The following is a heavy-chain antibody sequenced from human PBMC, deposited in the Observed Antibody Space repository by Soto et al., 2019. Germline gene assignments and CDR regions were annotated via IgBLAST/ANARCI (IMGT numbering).Heavy chain of an antibody. Sequence: PGGSLRLSCAASGFSFSSYSMNWVRQAPGKGLEWVSSISGSSSYIYYAESVKGRFTISRDNAKNTLYLQMHSLRAEDTAVYFCASDDSGPRAFDHWGQGTLVTVSS. V-gene: IGHV3-21*01. CDR3: ASDDSGPRAFDH. J-gene: IGHJ4*02. D-gene: IGHD5-12*01. CDR2: ISGSSSYI. CDR1: GFSFSSYS.